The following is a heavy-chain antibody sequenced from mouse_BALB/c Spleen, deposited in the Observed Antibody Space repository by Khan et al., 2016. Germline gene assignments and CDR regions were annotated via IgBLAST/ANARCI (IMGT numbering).Heavy chain of an antibody. CDR1: GYSITSGYY. D-gene: IGHD1-1*01. CDR3: AIFYCGSHYYYYAMDY. V-gene: IGHV3-6*02. CDR2: ISYDGNN. Sequence: EVQLQESGPGLVKPSQSLSLTCSVIGYSITSGYYWNWIRQFPGNKLEWMGYISYDGNNNYNPSLKNRISITRDTSKNQFFLKLNSVTTEDTATXYCAIFYCGSHYYYYAMDYWGQGTSVTVSS. J-gene: IGHJ4*01.